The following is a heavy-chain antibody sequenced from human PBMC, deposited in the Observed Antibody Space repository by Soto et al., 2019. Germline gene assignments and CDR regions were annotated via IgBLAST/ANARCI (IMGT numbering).Heavy chain of an antibody. D-gene: IGHD3-22*01. CDR1: GGTFSSYT. CDR3: ARIWEYYDSSGYSQYFQH. V-gene: IGHV1-69*02. Sequence: ASVKVSCKASGGTFSSYTISWVRQAPGQGLEWMGRIIPILGIANYAQKFQGRVTITADKSTSTAYMELSSLRSEDTAVYYCARIWEYYDSSGYSQYFQHWGQGTLVTVSS. J-gene: IGHJ1*01. CDR2: IIPILGIA.